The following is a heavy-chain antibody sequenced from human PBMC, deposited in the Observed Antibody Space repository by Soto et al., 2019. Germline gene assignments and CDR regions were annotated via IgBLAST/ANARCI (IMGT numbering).Heavy chain of an antibody. CDR2: IYHSGST. Sequence: SETLSLTCAVSGGSISSGGYCWSWIRKPPGKGLEWIGYIYHSGSTYYNPSLKSRVTMTTDTSTSTAYMELRSLRSDDTAVYYCAREGVAPYYYYGMDVWGQGTPVTVSS. J-gene: IGHJ6*02. V-gene: IGHV4-30-2*01. CDR3: AREGVAPYYYYGMDV. CDR1: GGSISSGGYC. D-gene: IGHD5-12*01.